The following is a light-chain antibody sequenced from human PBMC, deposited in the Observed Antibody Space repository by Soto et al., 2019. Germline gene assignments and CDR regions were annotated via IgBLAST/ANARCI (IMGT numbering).Light chain of an antibody. CDR3: QQYGSSSWT. Sequence: EIGLTQSPGPLSFSPGQGATLSCRASQSLSSIYLAWYQQKPGQAPRLLIFDASNRATGIPARFSGSGSGTDFTLTISSLEPEDFAVYYCQQYGSSSWTFGQGTKVDIK. CDR2: DAS. CDR1: QSLSSIY. J-gene: IGKJ1*01. V-gene: IGKV3-20*01.